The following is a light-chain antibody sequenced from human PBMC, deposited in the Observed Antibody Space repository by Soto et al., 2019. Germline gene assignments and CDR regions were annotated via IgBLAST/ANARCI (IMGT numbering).Light chain of an antibody. Sequence: QSLLTAPVSFFLSPGQPTTISWTGTSTEVRGYNYVSWYQQHPGKAPKLMIYDVINRPSGVSNRFSGSKSSNTASLTISWLQAEDEADYYCSSYTSSTSYVFGTGTTVTV. CDR1: STEVRGYNY. J-gene: IGLJ1*01. CDR3: SSYTSSTSYV. CDR2: DVI. V-gene: IGLV2-14*01.